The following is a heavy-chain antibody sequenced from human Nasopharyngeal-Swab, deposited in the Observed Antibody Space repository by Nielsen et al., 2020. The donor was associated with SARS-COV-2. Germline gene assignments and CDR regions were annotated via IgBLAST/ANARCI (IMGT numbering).Heavy chain of an antibody. J-gene: IGHJ4*02. CDR3: ARAYSSSWYYGY. D-gene: IGHD6-13*01. Sequence: GESLKISCAASGFTFSSYGMHWVRQAPGKGLEWVAVIWYDGSNKYYADSVKGRFTISRDNSKNTLYLQMNSLRAEDTAVYYCARAYSSSWYYGYWGQGTLATVSS. CDR1: GFTFSSYG. CDR2: IWYDGSNK. V-gene: IGHV3-33*01.